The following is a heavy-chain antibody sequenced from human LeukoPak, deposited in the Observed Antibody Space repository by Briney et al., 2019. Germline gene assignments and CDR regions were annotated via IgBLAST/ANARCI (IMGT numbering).Heavy chain of an antibody. CDR1: GGSISSGGYY. J-gene: IGHJ4*02. CDR2: IYYSGST. Sequence: SETLSLTCTVSGGSISSGGYYWSWIRQHPGKGLEWIGYIYYSGSTYYNPSLKSRVTISVDTSKNQFSLKLTSVTAADTAVYYCARVSPVDTAMAYYFDYWGQRTLVTVSS. V-gene: IGHV4-31*03. D-gene: IGHD5-18*01. CDR3: ARVSPVDTAMAYYFDY.